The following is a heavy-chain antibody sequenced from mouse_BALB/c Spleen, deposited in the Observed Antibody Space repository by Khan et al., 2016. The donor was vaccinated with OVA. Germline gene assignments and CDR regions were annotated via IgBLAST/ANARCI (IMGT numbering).Heavy chain of an antibody. D-gene: IGHD2-12*01. V-gene: IGHV1S132*01. J-gene: IGHJ4*01. CDR1: GYIFTSYW. CDR2: IYPGTGST. Sequence: VQLKQSGTELVRPGASVKLSCKTSGYIFTSYWIHWVKQRSGQGLEWIARIYPGTGSTYYNEKFKGKATLTADTSYSTAYMPLSSLQSEDSAVYFCAVECYEGDAMDYWGQGTSVTVSS. CDR3: AVECYEGDAMDY.